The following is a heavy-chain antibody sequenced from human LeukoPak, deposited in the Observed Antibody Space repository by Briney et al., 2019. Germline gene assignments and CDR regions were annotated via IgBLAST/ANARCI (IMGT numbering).Heavy chain of an antibody. J-gene: IGHJ3*02. CDR2: ISSSSSYI. V-gene: IGHV3-21*01. Sequence: GGFLRLSCAASGFTFSSYSMNWVRQAPGKGLEWVSSISSSSSYIYYADSVKGRFTISRDNAKNSLYLQMNSLRAEDTAVYYCASYDIVVVPAAGNAFDIWGQGTMVTVSS. CDR1: GFTFSSYS. D-gene: IGHD2-2*01. CDR3: ASYDIVVVPAAGNAFDI.